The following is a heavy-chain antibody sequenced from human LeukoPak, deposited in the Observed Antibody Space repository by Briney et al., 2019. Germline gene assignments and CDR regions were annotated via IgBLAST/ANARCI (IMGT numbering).Heavy chain of an antibody. J-gene: IGHJ4*02. V-gene: IGHV4-34*01. CDR1: GEFFGGSY. CDR2: INHSGST. Sequence: SETLSLTCTVHGEFFGGSYWNWIRQSQGKGLEWIGEINHSGSTNYNPSLKSRVTISVDTSKNQFSLKLSSVTAADTAVYYCARHTLTGYYSYWGQGTLVTVSS. D-gene: IGHD3-9*01. CDR3: ARHTLTGYYSY.